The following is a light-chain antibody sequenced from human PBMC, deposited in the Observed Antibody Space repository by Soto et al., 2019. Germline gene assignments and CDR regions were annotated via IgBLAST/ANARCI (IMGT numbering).Light chain of an antibody. CDR3: QQLLSSPIT. CDR1: QGISSY. Sequence: DIQMTQSPSFLSASVGDRVTITSRASQGISSYLAWYQQTHGKAPKLLIYAASTLQSGVPLRFRGSGSWTSFTLTISRLQPEDFATYYCQQLLSSPITFGQGTRLEIK. CDR2: AAS. V-gene: IGKV1-9*01. J-gene: IGKJ5*01.